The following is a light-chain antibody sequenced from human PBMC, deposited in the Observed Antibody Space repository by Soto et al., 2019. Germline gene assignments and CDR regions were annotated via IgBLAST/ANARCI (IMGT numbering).Light chain of an antibody. CDR1: SGSIASNY. CDR3: QSYDRTIRV. V-gene: IGLV6-57*04. CDR2: EDY. J-gene: IGLJ3*02. Sequence: NFMLTQPHSVSESPGKTVTISCTRSSGSIASNYVQWFQQRPGSAPTTVIYEDYQRPSGVPDRFSGSVDSSSNSASLSISGLTTEDEADYYCQSYDRTIRVFGGGTKVTVL.